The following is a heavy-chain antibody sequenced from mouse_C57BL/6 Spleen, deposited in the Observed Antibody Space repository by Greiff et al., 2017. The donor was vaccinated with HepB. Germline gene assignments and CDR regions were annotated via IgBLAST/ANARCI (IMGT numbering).Heavy chain of an antibody. J-gene: IGHJ2*01. D-gene: IGHD1-1*01. V-gene: IGHV1-26*01. CDR3: ARRYGSSLDY. CDR2: INPNNGGT. Sequence: EVQLQQSGPELVKPGASVKISCKASGYTFTDYYMNWVKQSHGKSLEWIGDINPNNGGTSYNQKFKGKAKLTVDKSSSTADMELRSLTSEDPAVYYCARRYGSSLDYWGQGTTLTVAS. CDR1: GYTFTDYY.